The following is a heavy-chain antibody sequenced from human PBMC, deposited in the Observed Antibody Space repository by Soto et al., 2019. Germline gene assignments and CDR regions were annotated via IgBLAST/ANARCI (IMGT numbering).Heavy chain of an antibody. CDR3: ARIYGDYVDY. Sequence: VSSVKVCCKASGGTFSSYAISWVRQAPGQGLEWMGGIIPIFGTANYAQKFQGRVTITADESTSTAYMELSSLRSEDTAVYYCARIYGDYVDYWGQGTLVTVSS. J-gene: IGHJ4*02. D-gene: IGHD4-17*01. CDR2: IIPIFGTA. V-gene: IGHV1-69*13. CDR1: GGTFSSYA.